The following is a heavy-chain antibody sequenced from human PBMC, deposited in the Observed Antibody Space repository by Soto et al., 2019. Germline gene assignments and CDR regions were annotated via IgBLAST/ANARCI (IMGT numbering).Heavy chain of an antibody. CDR2: ITSSGGTT. Sequence: EVQLVESGGGLVQPGGSRRLSCAASGFTFSGFEMNWVRQAPGKGLEWISYITSSGGTTYYSDSVKGRFTISREKAKNSLYLQKNSLRADDTAVYYCAREFCSDTGCYYFDRWGLGTLVTVSS. V-gene: IGHV3-48*03. CDR3: AREFCSDTGCYYFDR. D-gene: IGHD2-2*01. CDR1: GFTFSGFE. J-gene: IGHJ4*02.